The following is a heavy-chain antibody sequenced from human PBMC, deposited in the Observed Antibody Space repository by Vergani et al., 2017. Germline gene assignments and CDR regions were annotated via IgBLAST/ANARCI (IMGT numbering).Heavy chain of an antibody. CDR2: IYYSGST. V-gene: IGHV4-30-4*08. CDR3: AXGKYQLLSGKVFDY. CDR1: GGSISSGDYY. Sequence: QVQLQESGPGLVKPSQTLALTCTVSGGSISSGDYYWSWIRQPPGKGLEWIGYIYYSGSTYYNPSLKSRVTISVDTSKNQFSLKLSSVTAADTAVYYCAXGKYQLLSGKVFDYWGQGTLVTVSS. J-gene: IGHJ4*02. D-gene: IGHD2-2*01.